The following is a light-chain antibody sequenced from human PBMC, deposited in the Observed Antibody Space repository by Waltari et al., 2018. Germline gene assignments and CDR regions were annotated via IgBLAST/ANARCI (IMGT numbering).Light chain of an antibody. V-gene: IGLV2-8*01. Sequence: QSALTQPPSASGSPGQSVPIPCTGTTSDVGGYNFVSWYQQHPGKAPKLMIYEVNKRPSGVPDRFSGSKSGNTASLTVSGLQAEDEGDYYCSSYAGSNILVFGGGTELTVL. CDR1: TSDVGGYNF. J-gene: IGLJ3*02. CDR2: EVN. CDR3: SSYAGSNILV.